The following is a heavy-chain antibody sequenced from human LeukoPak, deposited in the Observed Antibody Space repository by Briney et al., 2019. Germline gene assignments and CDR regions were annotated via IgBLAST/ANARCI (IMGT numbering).Heavy chain of an antibody. CDR2: IYYNGDT. V-gene: IGHV4-39*01. J-gene: IGHJ5*01. Sequence: PSETLSLTCTVSGSSISSNSFYWGWIPPPQGMGLEWIGTIYYNGDTFYNPSLKSRVTMSVDTSASQFSLKLPSVTAADTAVYYCAVLLYRHYHWFDSWGRGTLVSAS. D-gene: IGHD3-16*02. CDR3: AVLLYRHYHWFDS. CDR1: GSSISSNSFY.